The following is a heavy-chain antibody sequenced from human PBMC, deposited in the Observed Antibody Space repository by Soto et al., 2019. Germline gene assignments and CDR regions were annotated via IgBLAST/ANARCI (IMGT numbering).Heavy chain of an antibody. J-gene: IGHJ4*02. CDR3: ARDAYSGYDKGYFDY. V-gene: IGHV4-59*01. CDR1: GGSISPYY. CDR2: IYYSGST. Sequence: PSETLSLTCTVSGGSISPYYWSWIRQPPGKGLEWIGYIYYSGSTNYNPSLKSRVTISVDTSRNQFSLKLSSVTAADTAVYYCARDAYSGYDKGYFDYWGQGTLVTVSS. D-gene: IGHD5-12*01.